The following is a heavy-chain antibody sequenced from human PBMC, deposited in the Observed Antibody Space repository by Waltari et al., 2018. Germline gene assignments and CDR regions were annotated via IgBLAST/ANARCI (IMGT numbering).Heavy chain of an antibody. CDR2: IYYSGST. CDR1: GGSISSHY. Sequence: QVQLQESGPGLVKPSETLSLTCTVSGGSISSHYWSWIRQPPGKGCEWIWYIYYSGSTNYNPSLKSRVTISVDTSKNQFSLKLSSVTAADTAVYYCARAVRGYYDYWGQGTLVTVSS. V-gene: IGHV4-59*11. J-gene: IGHJ4*02. CDR3: ARAVRGYYDY.